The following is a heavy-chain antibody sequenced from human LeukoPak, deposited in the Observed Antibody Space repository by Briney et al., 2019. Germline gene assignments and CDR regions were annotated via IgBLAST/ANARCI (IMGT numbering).Heavy chain of an antibody. CDR2: IIPIFGTA. Sequence: SVKVSCKASGGTFSSYAISWVRQAPGQGLEWMGGIIPIFGTANYAQKFQGRVTITADESTSTAYMELSSLRSEDTAVYYCASEKRITIFGVATPTYYFDYWGQGTLVTVSS. CDR3: ASEKRITIFGVATPTYYFDY. V-gene: IGHV1-69*13. D-gene: IGHD3-3*01. CDR1: GGTFSSYA. J-gene: IGHJ4*02.